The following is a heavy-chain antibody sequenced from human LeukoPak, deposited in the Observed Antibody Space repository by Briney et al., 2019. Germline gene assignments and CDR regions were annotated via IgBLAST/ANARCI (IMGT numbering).Heavy chain of an antibody. D-gene: IGHD3-3*01. CDR3: ARSRVWSDYWGYFDF. CDR2: VYHSGST. Sequence: SETLSLTCTVSGGSIMSYYWSWIRQPPGWGLEWIGYVYHSGSTNYNPSLQSRVIISVDTSKNQVSLKLNSVTTADTAVYYCARSRVWSDYWGYFDFWGQGTLVTVSS. J-gene: IGHJ4*02. V-gene: IGHV4-59*01. CDR1: GGSIMSYY.